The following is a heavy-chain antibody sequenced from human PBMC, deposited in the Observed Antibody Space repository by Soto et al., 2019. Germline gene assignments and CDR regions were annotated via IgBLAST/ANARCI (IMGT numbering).Heavy chain of an antibody. CDR1: GGSIYRSGYY. J-gene: IGHJ4*02. Sequence: SETLSLTCTVSGGSIYRSGYYWGWIRQPPGGGLEWIGNIDYNGVTYSNPSLKSRVTISRDTSKNQFSLKLTSVTAADTALYYCGKVLVGATGHTDSDSSGPGTPVTVSS. CDR2: IDYNGVT. CDR3: GKVLVGATGHTDSDS. V-gene: IGHV4-39*01. D-gene: IGHD2-15*01.